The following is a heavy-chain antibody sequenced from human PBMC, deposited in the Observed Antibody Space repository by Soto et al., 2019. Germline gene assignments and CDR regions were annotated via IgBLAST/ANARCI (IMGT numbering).Heavy chain of an antibody. D-gene: IGHD1-20*01. V-gene: IGHV2-5*02. CDR3: AHRGDINGNWDQGYLDN. CDR2: VYWDDDK. Sequence: QITLKESGPTRVKPTQTLTLTCSFSGFSLTSRPVGVAWIRQPPGKALEWLAVVYWDDDKRYSPSLKSRLTIAKDTSKNQEVLTMAYMDPVDTATYFCAHRGDINGNWDQGYLDNWGQGILVTVSS. J-gene: IGHJ4*02. CDR1: GFSLTSRPVG.